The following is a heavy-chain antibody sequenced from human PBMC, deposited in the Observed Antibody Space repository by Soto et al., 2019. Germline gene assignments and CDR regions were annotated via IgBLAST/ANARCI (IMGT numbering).Heavy chain of an antibody. D-gene: IGHD5-12*01. CDR1: GGTFSNDI. J-gene: IGHJ4*02. V-gene: IGHV1-69*02. CDR2: IIPLLDIT. CDR3: VSDSPIGSTYSGYDGIDY. Sequence: QVQLVQSGAEVKKPGSSVKVSCKASGGTFSNDIITWVRQAPGQGLEWMGRIIPLLDITNYAQKFQGRVTITADKSTSTAYMELNSLSSEDTAVYCCVSDSPIGSTYSGYDGIDYWGQGTLVTVSS.